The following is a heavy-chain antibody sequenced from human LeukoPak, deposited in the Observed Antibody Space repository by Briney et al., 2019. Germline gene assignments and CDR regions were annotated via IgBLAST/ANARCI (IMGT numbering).Heavy chain of an antibody. V-gene: IGHV1-69*13. J-gene: IGHJ6*02. CDR1: GGTFSSYA. D-gene: IGHD5-18*01. CDR3: ARAYLYSFYGMDV. Sequence: ASVKVSCKASGGTFSSYAIIWVRQAPGQGLEWMGGIIPIFGTSNYAQKFQGRVTITADESTSTAYMELSSLTSEDTAVYYCARAYLYSFYGMDVWGQGTTVTVSS. CDR2: IIPIFGTS.